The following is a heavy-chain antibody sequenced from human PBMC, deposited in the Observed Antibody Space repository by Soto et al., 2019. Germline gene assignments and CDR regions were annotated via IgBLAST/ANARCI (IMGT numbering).Heavy chain of an antibody. D-gene: IGHD3-9*01. CDR1: GFTFDDYA. J-gene: IGHJ4*02. V-gene: IGHV3-9*01. CDR2: ISWNSGSI. CDR3: AKGSSRAYDILTGYNTHFDY. Sequence: DVQLVESGGGLVQPGRSLRLSCAASGFTFDDYAMHWVRQAPGKGLEWVSGISWNSGSIGYADSVKGRFTISRDNAKNSLYLQMNSLRAEDTALYYCAKGSSRAYDILTGYNTHFDYWGQGTLVTVSS.